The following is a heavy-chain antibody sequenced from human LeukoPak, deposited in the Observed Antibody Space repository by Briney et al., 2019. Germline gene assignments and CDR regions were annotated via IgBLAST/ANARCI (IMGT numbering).Heavy chain of an antibody. D-gene: IGHD3-16*02. V-gene: IGHV3-21*01. Sequence: PGGSLRLSCAASAFTLSSYTMNWVRQAPGKGLEWVSSISSSSYIYYADSVKGRFTISRDNAKNSLYLQMNSLRAEDTAVYYCARDREGDYIWGSYRPDWFDPWGQGTLVTVSS. CDR2: ISSSSYI. CDR3: ARDREGDYIWGSYRPDWFDP. CDR1: AFTLSSYT. J-gene: IGHJ5*02.